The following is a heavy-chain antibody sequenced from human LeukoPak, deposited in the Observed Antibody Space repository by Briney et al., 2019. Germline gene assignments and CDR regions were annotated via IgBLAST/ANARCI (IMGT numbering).Heavy chain of an antibody. Sequence: GGSLRLSCAASGFTFGDYYMSWIRQAPGKGLEWVSHISRSGSTRYYADSLKGRFTISGDNAKNSLYLQMNSLRAEDTAVYYCARTAYYYDSSGYDDAFDIWGQGTMVTVSS. D-gene: IGHD3-22*01. CDR3: ARTAYYYDSSGYDDAFDI. V-gene: IGHV3-11*01. CDR2: ISRSGSTR. J-gene: IGHJ3*02. CDR1: GFTFGDYY.